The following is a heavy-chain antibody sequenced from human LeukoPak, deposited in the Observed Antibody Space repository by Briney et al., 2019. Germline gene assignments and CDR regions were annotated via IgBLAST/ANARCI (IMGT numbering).Heavy chain of an antibody. J-gene: IGHJ4*02. CDR3: ARLSSSGWYYFDY. CDR2: ISSSGSTI. Sequence: GGSLRLSCAASGFTFSSYEMNWVRQAPGKGLEWVSYISSSGSTIYYADSVKGRFTISRDNSKNTLYLQMGSLRAEDMAVYYCARLSSSGWYYFDYWGQGTLVTVSS. CDR1: GFTFSSYE. V-gene: IGHV3-48*03. D-gene: IGHD6-19*01.